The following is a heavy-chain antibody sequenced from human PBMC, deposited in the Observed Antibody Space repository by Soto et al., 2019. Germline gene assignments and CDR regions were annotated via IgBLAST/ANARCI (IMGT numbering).Heavy chain of an antibody. V-gene: IGHV3-21*01. J-gene: IGHJ4*02. CDR2: ISSSSSYI. CDR3: ARQGETGTTLDY. Sequence: GGSLRLSCAASGFTFSSYSMNWVRQAPGKGLEWVSSISSSSSYIYYADSVKGRFTISRDNAKNSLFLQMNSLRAEDTAVYYGARQGETGTTLDYWGQGTLVTVSS. CDR1: GFTFSSYS. D-gene: IGHD1-7*01.